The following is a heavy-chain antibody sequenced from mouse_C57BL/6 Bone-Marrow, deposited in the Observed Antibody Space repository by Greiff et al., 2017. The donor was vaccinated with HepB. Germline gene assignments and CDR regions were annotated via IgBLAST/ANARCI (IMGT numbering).Heavy chain of an antibody. CDR1: GYTFTSYG. V-gene: IGHV1-81*01. CDR3: ARGRVAY. J-gene: IGHJ3*01. Sequence: VKLQESGAELARPGASVKLSCKASGYTFTSYGISWVKQRTGQGLEWIGEIYPRSGNTYYNEKFKGKATLTADKSSSTAYMELRSLTSEDSAVYFCARGRVAYWGQGTLVTVSA. CDR2: IYPRSGNT.